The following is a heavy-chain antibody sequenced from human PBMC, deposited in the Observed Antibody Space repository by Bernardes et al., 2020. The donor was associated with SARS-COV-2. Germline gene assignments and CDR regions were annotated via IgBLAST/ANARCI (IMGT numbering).Heavy chain of an antibody. D-gene: IGHD3-22*01. CDR2: IFHSGST. CDR1: GGSISKSYW. CDR3: ARVSREWLLLDDAFHI. V-gene: IGHV4-4*02. J-gene: IGHJ3*02. Sequence: SETLSLTCAVAGGSISKSYWWNWVRQPPGKGLEWIGEIFHSGSTHYNPSLQSRVTISVDKSENQFSLKLNSVTAADTAVYYCARVSREWLLLDDAFHIWGQGTMVTVSS.